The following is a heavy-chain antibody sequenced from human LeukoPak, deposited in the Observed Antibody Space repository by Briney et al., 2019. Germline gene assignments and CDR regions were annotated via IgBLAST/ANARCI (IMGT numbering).Heavy chain of an antibody. D-gene: IGHD6-13*01. CDR2: IIPIFGTA. Sequence: SVKVSCKASGGTFSSYAISWVRQAPGQGLEWMGGIIPIFGTANYAQKFQGRVTITTDESTSTAYMELSSLRSEDTAVYYCARALYSSSWYGSVDAFDIWGQGTMVTVSS. J-gene: IGHJ3*02. CDR3: ARALYSSSWYGSVDAFDI. V-gene: IGHV1-69*05. CDR1: GGTFSSYA.